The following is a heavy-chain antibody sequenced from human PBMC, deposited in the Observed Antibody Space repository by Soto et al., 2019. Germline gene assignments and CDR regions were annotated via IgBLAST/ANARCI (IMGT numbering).Heavy chain of an antibody. Sequence: QVQLVQSGAEVKKPGSSVKVSCKASGDTFSSYAISWVRQAPGQGLEWMGGIIPIFGTANYAQKFQGRVTITADESRSTAYMDLSSLGSEDTAVYYCARGVVPAATEEYYFGYWGQGTLVTVSS. CDR3: ARGVVPAATEEYYFGY. J-gene: IGHJ4*02. V-gene: IGHV1-69*01. CDR1: GDTFSSYA. D-gene: IGHD2-2*01. CDR2: IIPIFGTA.